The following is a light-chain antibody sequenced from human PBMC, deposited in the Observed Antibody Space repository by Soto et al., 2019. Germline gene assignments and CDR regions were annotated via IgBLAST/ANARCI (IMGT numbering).Light chain of an antibody. CDR1: QSVGTL. CDR2: DAS. V-gene: IGKV3-11*01. CDR3: QQRTNWLWT. J-gene: IGKJ1*01. Sequence: EIVVTQSPGTLPLSPGETAILSCRASQSVGTLLAWYQHTPGQAPRLLIFDASYRAAGIPARFRGSGSGTDFTLTIDSLEPEDFAVYYCQQRTNWLWTFGPGTKVDIK.